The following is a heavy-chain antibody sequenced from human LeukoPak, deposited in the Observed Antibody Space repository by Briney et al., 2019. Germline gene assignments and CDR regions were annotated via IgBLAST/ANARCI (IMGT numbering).Heavy chain of an antibody. Sequence: SETLSLTCAVYGGSFSGYYWTWIRQPPGKGLEWIGNIYYSGSTNYNPSLKSRVTISIDTSKNQFSLKVSSVTAADTAVYYCARAHSSGWPHMFDPWGQGTLVTVPS. J-gene: IGHJ5*02. D-gene: IGHD6-19*01. CDR1: GGSFSGYY. V-gene: IGHV4-59*01. CDR3: ARAHSSGWPHMFDP. CDR2: IYYSGST.